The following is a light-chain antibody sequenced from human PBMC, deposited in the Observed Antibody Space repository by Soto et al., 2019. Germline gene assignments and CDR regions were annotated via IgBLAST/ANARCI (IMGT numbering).Light chain of an antibody. CDR3: QQYNNWPLT. Sequence: EIVMTQSPATLSVSPGERATLSCRASQSVSSNLAWYQQKPGQAPRLLIYGASTRATGIPARFSGSGSGTELTLNISSLQSEDFAVYYCQQYNNWPLTFGGGTKVDIK. CDR2: GAS. V-gene: IGKV3-15*01. J-gene: IGKJ4*01. CDR1: QSVSSN.